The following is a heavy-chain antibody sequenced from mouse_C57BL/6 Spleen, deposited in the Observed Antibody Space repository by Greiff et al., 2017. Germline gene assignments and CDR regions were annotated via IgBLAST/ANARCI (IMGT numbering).Heavy chain of an antibody. CDR1: GFSLTSYG. CDR3: ARSGYDLYYAMDY. V-gene: IGHV2-2*01. D-gene: IGHD2-2*01. J-gene: IGHJ4*01. Sequence: QVQLKQSGPGLVQPSQSLSITCTVSGFSLTSYGVHWVRQSPGKGLEWLGVIWSGGSTDYNAAFISRLSISKDNSKSQVFFKMNSLQADDTAIYYCARSGYDLYYAMDYWGQGTSVTVSS. CDR2: IWSGGST.